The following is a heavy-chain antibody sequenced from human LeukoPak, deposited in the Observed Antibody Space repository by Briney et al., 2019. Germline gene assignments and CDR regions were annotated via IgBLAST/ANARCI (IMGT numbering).Heavy chain of an antibody. D-gene: IGHD2-2*01. Sequence: ASVKVSCKASGGTFSSYAISWVRQAPGQGLEWMGWINPNSGGTNYAQKFQGRVTMTRDTSISTAYMELSRLRSDDTAVYYCARGAGYCSSTSCRSYYYYGMDVWGQGTTVTVSS. J-gene: IGHJ6*02. V-gene: IGHV1-2*02. CDR3: ARGAGYCSSTSCRSYYYYGMDV. CDR1: GGTFSSYA. CDR2: INPNSGGT.